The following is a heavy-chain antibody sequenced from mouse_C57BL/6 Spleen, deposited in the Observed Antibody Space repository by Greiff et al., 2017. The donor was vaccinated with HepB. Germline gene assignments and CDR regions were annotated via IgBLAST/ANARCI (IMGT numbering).Heavy chain of an antibody. J-gene: IGHJ2*01. CDR3: EIGSNYY. V-gene: IGHV1-74*01. CDR2: IHPSDSDT. D-gene: IGHD2-5*01. Sequence: QVLLQQPGAELVKPGASVKVSCKASGYTFTSYWMHWVKQRPGQGLEWIGRIHPSDSDTNYKQKFKGKATFNVDKSSSTAYMQLSSLTSEDSAVYYCEIGSNYYWGQGTTLTVSS. CDR1: GYTFTSYW.